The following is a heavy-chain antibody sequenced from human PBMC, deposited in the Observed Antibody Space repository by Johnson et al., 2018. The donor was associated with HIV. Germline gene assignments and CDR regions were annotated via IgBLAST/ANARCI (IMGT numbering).Heavy chain of an antibody. D-gene: IGHD2-2*02. V-gene: IGHV3-30*18. J-gene: IGHJ3*02. CDR3: AKDLRASIPTSSSAFDI. CDR2: ISYDGCNK. Sequence: QMLLVESGGGLIQPGGSLRLSCAASGFTFSSYDMHWVRQAPGKGLEWVAVISYDGCNKYYADSVKGRFTISRDNSKNTLYLQMNSLRAEDTALYYCAKDLRASIPTSSSAFDIWGQGTMVTVSS. CDR1: GFTFSSYD.